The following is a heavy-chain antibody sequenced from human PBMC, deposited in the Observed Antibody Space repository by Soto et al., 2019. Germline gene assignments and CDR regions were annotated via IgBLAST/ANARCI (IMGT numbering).Heavy chain of an antibody. Sequence: SVKVSCKASGGTFSSYAISWVRQAPGQGLEWMGGIIPIFGTANYAQKFQGRVTITADESTSTAYMELSSLRSEDTAVYYCARVYLGYCSSTSCYAGFDYWGQGTLVTVSS. CDR1: GGTFSSYA. CDR3: ARVYLGYCSSTSCYAGFDY. J-gene: IGHJ4*02. CDR2: IIPIFGTA. V-gene: IGHV1-69*13. D-gene: IGHD2-2*01.